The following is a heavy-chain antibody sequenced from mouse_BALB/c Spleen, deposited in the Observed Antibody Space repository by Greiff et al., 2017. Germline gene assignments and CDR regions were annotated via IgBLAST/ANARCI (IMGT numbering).Heavy chain of an antibody. J-gene: IGHJ4*01. V-gene: IGHV1-67*01. Sequence: VQRVESGPELVRPGVSVKISCKGSGYTFTDYAMHWVKQSHAKSLEWIGVISTYYGNTNYNQKFKGKATMTVDKSSSTAYMELARLTSEDSAIYYCARAYRYDDYYAMDYWGQGTSVTVSS. CDR3: ARAYRYDDYYAMDY. CDR1: GYTFTDYA. CDR2: ISTYYGNT. D-gene: IGHD2-14*01.